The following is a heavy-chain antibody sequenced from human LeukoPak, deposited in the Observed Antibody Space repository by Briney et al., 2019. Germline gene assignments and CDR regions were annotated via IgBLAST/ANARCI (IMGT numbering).Heavy chain of an antibody. Sequence: SEALPLTCPGSGGSISSYYWNWLRQPPGKGLEWIGYIYYSGSTNYNPSINSQGTVSLDTSKNQFSLKLGPVTAADTAVYYCAASIHLDAFDIWGQGTMVTVSS. CDR3: AASIHLDAFDI. CDR1: GGSISSYY. CDR2: IYYSGST. D-gene: IGHD2-2*01. V-gene: IGHV4-59*01. J-gene: IGHJ3*02.